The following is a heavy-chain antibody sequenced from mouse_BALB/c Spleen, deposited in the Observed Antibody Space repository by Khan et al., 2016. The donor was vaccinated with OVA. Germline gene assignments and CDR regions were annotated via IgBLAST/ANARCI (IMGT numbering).Heavy chain of an antibody. Sequence: QVQLQQPGAELVKPGASVKLSCKASGYTFTSYWMHWVKQRPGQGLEWIGYINPSNGRTHYTEKFKSNATLTVDTSSSTTYMQLSSLTSEDSAFYYCAEGGYGSLAYWGQGTLVTVSA. V-gene: IGHV1S81*02. CDR3: AEGGYGSLAY. CDR1: GYTFTSYW. J-gene: IGHJ3*01. CDR2: INPSNGRT. D-gene: IGHD2-10*02.